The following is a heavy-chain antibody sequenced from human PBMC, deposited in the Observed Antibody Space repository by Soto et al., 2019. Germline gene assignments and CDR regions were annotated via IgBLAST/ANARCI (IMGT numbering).Heavy chain of an antibody. V-gene: IGHV4-34*01. CDR1: GGSFSGYY. CDR2: INHSGST. Sequence: PSETLSLTCAVYGGSFSGYYWSWIRQPPGKGLEWIGEINHSGSTNYNPSLKSRVTISVDTSKNQFSLKLSSVTAADTAVYYCAREAPLQYYYGSGRSVSYYYMDVWGKGTTVTVSS. CDR3: AREAPLQYYYGSGRSVSYYYMDV. D-gene: IGHD3-10*01. J-gene: IGHJ6*03.